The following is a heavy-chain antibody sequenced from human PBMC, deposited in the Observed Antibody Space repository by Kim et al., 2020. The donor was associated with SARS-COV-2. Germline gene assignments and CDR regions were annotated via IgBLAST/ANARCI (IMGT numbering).Heavy chain of an antibody. D-gene: IGHD2-2*01. J-gene: IGHJ6*02. CDR2: ISSYNGNT. Sequence: ASVKVSCKASGYTFTSYGISWVRQAPGQGLEWMGWISSYNGNTNYAQKLQGRVTMTTDTSTSTAYMELRSLRSDDTAVYYCARDRIVGVPAAMEHSYYYYGMDVWGQGTTVTVSS. V-gene: IGHV1-18*01. CDR1: GYTFTSYG. CDR3: ARDRIVGVPAAMEHSYYYYGMDV.